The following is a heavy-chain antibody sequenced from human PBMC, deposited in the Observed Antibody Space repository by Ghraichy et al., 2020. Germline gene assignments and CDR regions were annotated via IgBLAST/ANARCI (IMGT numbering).Heavy chain of an antibody. V-gene: IGHV3-66*01. CDR3: ARGMYDYVWGSYRHFFPALDYYYYYGMDV. Sequence: GESLNISCAASGFTISSNYMSWVRQAPGKGLEWVSVIYSGGSTYYADSVKGRFTISRDNSKNTLYLQMNSLRAEDTAVYYCARGMYDYVWGSYRHFFPALDYYYYYGMDVWGQGTTVTVSS. CDR2: IYSGGST. D-gene: IGHD3-16*02. CDR1: GFTISSNY. J-gene: IGHJ6*02.